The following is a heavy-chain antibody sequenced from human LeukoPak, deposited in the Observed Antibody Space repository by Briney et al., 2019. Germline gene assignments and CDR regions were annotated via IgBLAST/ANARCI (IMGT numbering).Heavy chain of an antibody. CDR2: FSASGNS. Sequence: PSQTLSLTCTVSGDSISSDDYYWSWIRQPAGKGLEWIGRFSASGNSNYNPSLKSRLTISVDRSKNQFSLKLTSVTAADTAVYYCARETTARGYFDYWGQGTLVTVSS. CDR1: GDSISSDDYY. V-gene: IGHV4-61*02. J-gene: IGHJ4*02. D-gene: IGHD4-17*01. CDR3: ARETTARGYFDY.